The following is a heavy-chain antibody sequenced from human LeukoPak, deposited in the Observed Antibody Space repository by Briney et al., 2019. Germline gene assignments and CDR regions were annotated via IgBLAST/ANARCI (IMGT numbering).Heavy chain of an antibody. CDR3: ARGRARTMVRGVIFFP. V-gene: IGHV3-11*01. D-gene: IGHD3-10*01. J-gene: IGHJ5*02. CDR1: GFTFSDYY. CDR2: ISSSGSTI. Sequence: KPGGSLRLSRAASGFTFSDYYMSWIRQAPGKGLEWVSYISSSGSTIYYADSVKGRFTISRDNAKNSLYLQMNSLRAEDTAVYYCARGRARTMVRGVIFFPWGQGTLVTVSS.